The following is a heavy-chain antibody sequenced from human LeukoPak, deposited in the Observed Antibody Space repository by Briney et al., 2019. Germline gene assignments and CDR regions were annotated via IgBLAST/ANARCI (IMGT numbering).Heavy chain of an antibody. V-gene: IGHV3-13*01. CDR2: IGTADDT. D-gene: IGHD3-22*01. CDR3: ARADKSGYYSY. CDR1: GFSFSTSD. Sequence: GGSLRLSCAASGFSFSTSDMHWVRQVTGKGLEWVSAIGTADDTYYPGSVKGRFTISRENAKNSLYLQMNNLGGGDTAIHYCARADKSGYYSYWGQGALVTVSS. J-gene: IGHJ4*02.